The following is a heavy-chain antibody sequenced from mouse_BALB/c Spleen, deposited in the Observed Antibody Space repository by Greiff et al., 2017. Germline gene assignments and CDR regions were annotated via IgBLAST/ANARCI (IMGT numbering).Heavy chain of an antibody. Sequence: VQLQQSGAELVRPGALVKLSCKASGFNIKDYYMHWVKQRPEQGLEWIGWIDPENGNTIYDPKFQGKASITADTSSNTAYLQLSSLTSEDTAVYYCARLAAFYYALDDWGQGTSVTVSS. CDR2: IDPENGNT. D-gene: IGHD1-2*01. CDR3: ARLAAFYYALDD. J-gene: IGHJ4*01. CDR1: GFNIKDYY. V-gene: IGHV14-1*02.